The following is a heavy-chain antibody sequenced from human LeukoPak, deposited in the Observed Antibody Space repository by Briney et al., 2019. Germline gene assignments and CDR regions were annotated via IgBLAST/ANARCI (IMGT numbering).Heavy chain of an antibody. CDR2: INHSGST. CDR1: GGSFSGYY. V-gene: IGHV4-34*01. CDR3: ARLGFLEWLFLFDY. D-gene: IGHD3-3*01. Sequence: SETLSLTCAAYGGSFSGYYWSWIRQPPGKGLEWIGEINHSGSTNYNPSLKSRVTISVDTSKNQFSLKLSSVTAADTAVYYCARLGFLEWLFLFDYWGQGTLVTVSS. J-gene: IGHJ4*02.